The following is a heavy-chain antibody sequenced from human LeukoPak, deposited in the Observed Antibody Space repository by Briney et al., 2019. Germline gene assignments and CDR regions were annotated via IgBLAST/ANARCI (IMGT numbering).Heavy chain of an antibody. CDR3: ARRPYSSSSY. CDR2: ISSSGSTI. V-gene: IGHV3-48*03. Sequence: PGGSLRLSCAASGFTFSSYEMNWVRQAPGEGLEWVSYISSSGSTIYYADSVKGRFTISRDDAKNSLYLQMNSLRAEDTAVYYCARRPYSSSSYWGQGTLVTVSS. J-gene: IGHJ4*02. CDR1: GFTFSSYE. D-gene: IGHD6-6*01.